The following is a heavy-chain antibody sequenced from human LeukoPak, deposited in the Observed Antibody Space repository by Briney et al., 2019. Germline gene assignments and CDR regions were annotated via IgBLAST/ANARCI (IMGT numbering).Heavy chain of an antibody. D-gene: IGHD3-22*01. V-gene: IGHV3-48*03. CDR3: ARGITMIVDWFDP. J-gene: IGHJ5*02. CDR1: GFTFSSYE. CDR2: ISSSGSTI. Sequence: GGSLRLPCAASGFTFSSYEMNWVRQAPGKGLEWVSYISSSGSTIYYADSVKGRFTISRDNAKNSLYLQMNSLRAEDTAVYYCARGITMIVDWFDPWGQGTLVTVSS.